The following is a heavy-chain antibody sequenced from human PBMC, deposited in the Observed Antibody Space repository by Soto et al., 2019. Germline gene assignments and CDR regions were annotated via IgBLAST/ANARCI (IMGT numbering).Heavy chain of an antibody. J-gene: IGHJ1*01. Sequence: QVQLQESGPGLVKPSETLSLTCIVSGGSISSNYWSWIRQPPGKGLELIGFMHYIGSTNYNPSLNSRVPSSVDTTKHQRSLKLSSVTAADAAGYYCSSGCKQVPWCACGKGTLVTVAS. CDR3: SSGCKQVPWCA. CDR1: GGSISSNY. D-gene: IGHD2-8*02. V-gene: IGHV4-59*12. CDR2: MHYIGST.